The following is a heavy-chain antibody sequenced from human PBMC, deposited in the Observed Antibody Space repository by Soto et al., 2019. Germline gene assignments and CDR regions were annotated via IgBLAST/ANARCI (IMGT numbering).Heavy chain of an antibody. CDR3: ARXLSITGTTLGYYYGMDV. J-gene: IGHJ6*02. Sequence: ETLSLTCTVSGGSISSGGYYWSWVRQAPGKGLEWVANIKQDGSEKYYVDSVKGRFTISRDNAKNSLYLQMNSLRAEDTAVYYCARXLSITGTTLGYYYGMDVWGQGTTVTVSS. CDR1: GGSISSGGYY. V-gene: IGHV3-7*03. CDR2: IKQDGSEK. D-gene: IGHD1-7*01.